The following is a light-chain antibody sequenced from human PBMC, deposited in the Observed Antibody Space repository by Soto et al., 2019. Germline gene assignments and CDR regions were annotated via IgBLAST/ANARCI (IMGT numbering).Light chain of an antibody. Sequence: QSALTQPSSVSGSPGQSITISCTGTSSDVGGYNYVSWYQQHPGKAPKLMIYDVTNRPSGVSNRFSGSKSGNTASLTISGLQAEDEADYYCSSYTTTSTLNLIFGGGTKLT. CDR3: SSYTTTSTLNLI. J-gene: IGLJ2*01. CDR1: SSDVGGYNY. V-gene: IGLV2-14*03. CDR2: DVT.